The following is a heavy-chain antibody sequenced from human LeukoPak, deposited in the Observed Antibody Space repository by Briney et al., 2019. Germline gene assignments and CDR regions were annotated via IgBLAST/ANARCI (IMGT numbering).Heavy chain of an antibody. CDR2: IRSKTYGGAK. J-gene: IGHJ6*02. V-gene: IGHV3-49*03. D-gene: IGHD5-12*01. CDR1: GFTFGDYA. CDR3: TPGGYGNYFYDMDV. Sequence: PGGSLRLSCTASGFTFGDYAMSWFRQAPGKGLEWVGFIRSKTYGGAKEYAASVKDRFTISRDDSKSIAYLQMNSLKTEDTAVYHCTPGGYGNYFYDMDVWGQGTTVTVSS.